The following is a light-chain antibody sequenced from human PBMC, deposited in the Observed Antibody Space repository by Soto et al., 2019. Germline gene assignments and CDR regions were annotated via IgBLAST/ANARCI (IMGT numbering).Light chain of an antibody. CDR3: LQDYNYPWT. J-gene: IGKJ1*01. Sequence: ATQMTPSPSSLSASVVDRVTITCRASQGIRNDLGWYQQKPGKAPKLLIYAASSLQSGVPSRFSGSGSGTDFTLTISSLQPEDFATYYCLQDYNYPWTFGQGTKVDIK. CDR2: AAS. CDR1: QGIRND. V-gene: IGKV1-6*01.